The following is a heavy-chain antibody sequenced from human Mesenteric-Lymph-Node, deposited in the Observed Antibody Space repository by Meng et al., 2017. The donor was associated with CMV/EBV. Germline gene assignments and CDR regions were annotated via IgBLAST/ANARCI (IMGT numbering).Heavy chain of an antibody. J-gene: IGHJ4*02. CDR3: ARSRRYCSSTSCSDY. V-gene: IGHV4-31*03. Sequence: LRLSCTVSGGSISSGGYYWSWFRQHPGKGLEWIGYIYYSGSTYYNPSLKSRVTISVDTSKNQFSLKLSSVTAADTAVYYCARSRRYCSSTSCSDYWGQGTLVTVSS. CDR2: IYYSGST. CDR1: GGSISSGGYY. D-gene: IGHD2-2*01.